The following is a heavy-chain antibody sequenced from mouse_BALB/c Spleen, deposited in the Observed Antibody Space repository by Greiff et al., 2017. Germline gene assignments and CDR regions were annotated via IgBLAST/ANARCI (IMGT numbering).Heavy chain of an antibody. D-gene: IGHD4-1*01. CDR2: INPSTGYT. J-gene: IGHJ3*01. V-gene: IGHV1-7*01. CDR3: ARSWDGFAY. Sequence: VKLQESGAELAKPGASVKMSCKASGYTFTSYWMHWVKQRPGQGLEWIGYINPSTGYTEYNQKFKDKATLTADKSSSTAYMQLSSLTSEDSAVYYCARSWDGFAYWGQGTLVTVSA. CDR1: GYTFTSYW.